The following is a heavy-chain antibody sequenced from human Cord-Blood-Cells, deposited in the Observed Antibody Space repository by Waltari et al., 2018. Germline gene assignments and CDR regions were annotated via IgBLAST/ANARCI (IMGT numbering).Heavy chain of an antibody. CDR2: IIPILGIA. V-gene: IGHV1-69*10. D-gene: IGHD1-20*01. CDR3: ARGGNWNDFDY. J-gene: IGHJ4*02. Sequence: QVQLVQSGAAVKKPGSSVKVSCKASGGTFSSYAIRRGRQAPGQGLEWMGGIIPILGIANYAQKFQGRVTITADKSTSTAYMELSSLRSEDTAVYYCARGGNWNDFDYWGQGTLVTVSS. CDR1: GGTFSSYA.